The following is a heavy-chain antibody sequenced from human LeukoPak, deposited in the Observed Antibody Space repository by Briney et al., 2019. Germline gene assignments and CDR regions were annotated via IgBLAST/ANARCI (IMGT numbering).Heavy chain of an antibody. J-gene: IGHJ4*02. CDR1: GGSFSGYY. CDR3: ARLRYWGYYFDY. CDR2: INHSGST. D-gene: IGHD2-15*01. Sequence: SETLSLTCAVYGGSFSGYYWSWIRQPPGKGLEWIGEINHSGSTNYNPSLKSRVTISVDTSKNQFSLKLSSVTAADTAVYHCARLRYWGYYFDYWGQGTLVTVSS. V-gene: IGHV4-34*01.